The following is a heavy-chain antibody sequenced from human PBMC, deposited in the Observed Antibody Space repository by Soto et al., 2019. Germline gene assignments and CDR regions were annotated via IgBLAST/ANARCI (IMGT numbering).Heavy chain of an antibody. D-gene: IGHD6-13*01. CDR2: ISGSGGST. J-gene: IGHJ6*02. CDR3: AKDPPPRIADNYYYGMDV. Sequence: EVQLLESGGGLVQPGGSLRLSCAASGFTFSSYAMSWVRQAPGKGLEWVSAISGSGGSTYYADSVKGRFTISRDNSKNTLYLQMNSLRAEDTAVYYCAKDPPPRIADNYYYGMDVWGQGTTVTVSS. V-gene: IGHV3-23*01. CDR1: GFTFSSYA.